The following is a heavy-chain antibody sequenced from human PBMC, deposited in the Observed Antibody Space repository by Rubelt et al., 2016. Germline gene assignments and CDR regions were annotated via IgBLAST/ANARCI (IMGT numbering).Heavy chain of an antibody. D-gene: IGHD1-26*01. CDR1: GGSFRGYY. J-gene: IGHJ5*02. Sequence: QVQLQQWGAGLFKPSETLSLTCAVYGGSFRGYYWSWIRQPPGKGLEWIGELNHSGSTNYNPSLKRRVTMSVEAAKNQFSLKMRSVTAADTDGYYCARGRGKWDKGWFDPWGQGTLVTVSS. V-gene: IGHV4-34*01. CDR3: ARGRGKWDKGWFDP. CDR2: LNHSGST.